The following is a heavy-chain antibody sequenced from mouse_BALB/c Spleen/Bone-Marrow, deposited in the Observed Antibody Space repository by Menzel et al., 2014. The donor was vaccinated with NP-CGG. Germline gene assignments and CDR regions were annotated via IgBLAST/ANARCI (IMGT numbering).Heavy chain of an antibody. CDR3: TSYDSEFYLDD. V-gene: IGHV14-3*02. Sequence: EVQLQPSAAALVKPGASVKLSCTASGFNIKDTYMHWVKKTPEQGLERIGRIDPANGNTKYDPKFQGTATITAVTSSNTAYLQLSSLTTEETAVYYCTSYDSEFYLDDWGQGTTLTVPS. J-gene: IGHJ2*01. D-gene: IGHD2-4*01. CDR2: IDPANGNT. CDR1: GFNIKDTY.